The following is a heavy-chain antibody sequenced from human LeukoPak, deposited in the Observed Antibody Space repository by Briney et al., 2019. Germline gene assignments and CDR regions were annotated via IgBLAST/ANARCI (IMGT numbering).Heavy chain of an antibody. CDR2: IYSGGST. V-gene: IGHV3-66*01. D-gene: IGHD3-9*01. CDR1: GFTVRSNY. J-gene: IGHJ4*02. Sequence: PGGSLRLSCAASGFTVRSNYMSWVRQAPGKGLEWVSVIYSGGSTYYADSVKGRFTISRDNSKNTLYLQMNSLIAEDTAVYYCARDLLTGFDYWGQGTLVTVSS. CDR3: ARDLLTGFDY.